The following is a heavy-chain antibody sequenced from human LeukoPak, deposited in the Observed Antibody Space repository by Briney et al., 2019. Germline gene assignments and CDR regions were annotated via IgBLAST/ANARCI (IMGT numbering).Heavy chain of an antibody. V-gene: IGHV3-7*01. CDR3: ATSQTTSGRYGNAFDI. J-gene: IGHJ3*02. Sequence: GGSLRLSCAASGFTFSSYWMSWVRQAPGKGLEWVANIKQDGSEKYYVDSAKGRFTISRDNAKNSLYLQMNSLRAEDTAVYYFATSQTTSGRYGNAFDIWGQGTVVTVST. CDR1: GFTFSSYW. D-gene: IGHD6-19*01. CDR2: IKQDGSEK.